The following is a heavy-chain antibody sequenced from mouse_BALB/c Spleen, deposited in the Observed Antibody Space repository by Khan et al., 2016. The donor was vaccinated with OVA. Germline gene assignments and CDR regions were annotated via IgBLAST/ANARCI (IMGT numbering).Heavy chain of an antibody. D-gene: IGHD4-1*01. Sequence: EVELVESGGDLVKPGGSLKLSCAASGFTFSSYSMSWVRQTPDKRLEWVASISSGGDYTSYPDIVKGRFTISRDNAKNTLYLQMSSLKSEDTAMYCCSSHFTGSFAYWGQGTLVTVSA. CDR3: SSHFTGSFAY. CDR2: ISSGGDYT. J-gene: IGHJ3*01. CDR1: GFTFSSYS. V-gene: IGHV5-6*01.